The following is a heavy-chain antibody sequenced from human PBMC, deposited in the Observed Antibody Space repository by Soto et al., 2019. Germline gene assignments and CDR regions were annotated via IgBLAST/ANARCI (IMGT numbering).Heavy chain of an antibody. CDR2: INAGNGNT. Sequence: QVQLVQSGAEEKKPGASVKVSCKASGYTFTSYAMHWVRQAPGQRLEWMGWINAGNGNTKYSQKFQRRVTHTRDTRASTAYRELSSLRSADTAVYYCARARLWSAVAGTRLDYWGQGTLVTVSS. J-gene: IGHJ4*02. CDR1: GYTFTSYA. D-gene: IGHD6-19*01. V-gene: IGHV1-3*05. CDR3: ARARLWSAVAGTRLDY.